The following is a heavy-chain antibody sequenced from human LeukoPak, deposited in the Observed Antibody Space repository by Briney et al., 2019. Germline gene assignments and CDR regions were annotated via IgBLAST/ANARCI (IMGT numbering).Heavy chain of an antibody. Sequence: SVKVSCKASGGTFSSYAISWVRQAPGQGLEWMGRIIPILGIANYAQKFQGRVTITADKSTSTAYMELSSLRSEDTAVYYCARDYVAPYYYYGMDVWGQGTTVTVSS. CDR3: ARDYVAPYYYYGMDV. V-gene: IGHV1-69*04. CDR1: GGTFSSYA. CDR2: IIPILGIA. J-gene: IGHJ6*02. D-gene: IGHD3-16*01.